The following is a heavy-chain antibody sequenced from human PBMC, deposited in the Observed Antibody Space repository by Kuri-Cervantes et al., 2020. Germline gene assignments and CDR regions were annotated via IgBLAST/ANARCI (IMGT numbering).Heavy chain of an antibody. CDR2: IKSKTDGGTT. Sequence: GGSLRLSCAASGFTFKNAWMSWVRQAPGKGLEWVGRIKSKTDGGTTDYAAPVKGRFTISRDDSSNTLFLEMNSLKTEDTAVYYCTMGGSGAAVATTVDYWGQGTLVTVSS. CDR3: TMGGSGAAVATTVDY. J-gene: IGHJ4*02. CDR1: GFTFKNAW. V-gene: IGHV3-15*01. D-gene: IGHD5-12*01.